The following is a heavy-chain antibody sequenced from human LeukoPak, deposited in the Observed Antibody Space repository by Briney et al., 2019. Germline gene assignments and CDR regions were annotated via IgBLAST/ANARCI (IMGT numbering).Heavy chain of an antibody. J-gene: IGHJ6*02. CDR2: INHSGST. CDR3: AARYYYYGMDV. V-gene: IGHV4-34*01. Sequence: SETLSLTCAVYGGSFSGYYWSWIRQPPGKGLEWIGEINHSGSTNYNPSLKSRVTISVDTSKNQFSLKLSSVTAADTAVYYCAARYYYYGMDVWGQGTTVTVSS. CDR1: GGSFSGYY.